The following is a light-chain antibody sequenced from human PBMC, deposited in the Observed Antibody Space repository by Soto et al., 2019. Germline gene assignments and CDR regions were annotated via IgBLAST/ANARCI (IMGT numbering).Light chain of an antibody. V-gene: IGKV1-5*01. CDR3: QQYDSYPLT. CDR1: QSISSW. Sequence: DIQMTQSPSTLSASVGDRVTITCRASQSISSWLAWYQQKPGKAPKVLMYGASSLESGVPSRFGGSGSGTEFTLTIRSLQPDDFATYYCQQYDSYPLTFGGGTKVEIK. J-gene: IGKJ4*01. CDR2: GAS.